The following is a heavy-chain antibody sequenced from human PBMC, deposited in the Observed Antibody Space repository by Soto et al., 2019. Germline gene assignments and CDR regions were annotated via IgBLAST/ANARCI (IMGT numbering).Heavy chain of an antibody. Sequence: PSETLSLTCTVSGGSISSYYVSWIRQPPGKGLEWIGYIYYSGSTNYNPSLKSRVTISVDTSKNQFSLKLSSVTAADTAVYYCARVGIAAAAHWFDPWGQGTLVTVS. V-gene: IGHV4-59*01. J-gene: IGHJ5*02. CDR3: ARVGIAAAAHWFDP. CDR1: GGSISSYY. D-gene: IGHD6-13*01. CDR2: IYYSGST.